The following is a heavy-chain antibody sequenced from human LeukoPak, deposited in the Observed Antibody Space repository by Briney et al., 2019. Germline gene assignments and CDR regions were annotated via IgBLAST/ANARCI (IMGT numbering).Heavy chain of an antibody. Sequence: PSETLSLTCVVSCYSISSGYFWGCIRQPPGKGLESVVSINLIGSTYYNPSPKSRVTLSVDMSKNKFSLRLSSVTATHTAVYYCTGHDYADYVVRYWGQGTLVSVSS. CDR3: TGHDYADYVVRY. CDR1: CYSISSGYF. D-gene: IGHD4-17*01. V-gene: IGHV4-38-2*01. CDR2: INLIGST. J-gene: IGHJ4*02.